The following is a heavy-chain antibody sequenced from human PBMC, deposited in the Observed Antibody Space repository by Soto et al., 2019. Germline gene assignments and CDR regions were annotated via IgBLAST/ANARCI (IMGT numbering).Heavy chain of an antibody. CDR2: INQSGST. V-gene: IGHV4-34*01. CDR1: GGSFSAYY. J-gene: IGHJ6*02. CDR3: AKFKNHYYYGLDV. Sequence: SETLSLTCAFYGGSFSAYYWSWIRQPPGKGLEWIGAINQSGSTNYNPSLRSRVTISVDTSKNHFSLNLTSVTAADTAVYYCAKFKNHYYYGLDVWGQGTTVTVSS.